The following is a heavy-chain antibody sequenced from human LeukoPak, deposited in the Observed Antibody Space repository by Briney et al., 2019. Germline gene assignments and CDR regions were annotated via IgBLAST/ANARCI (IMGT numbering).Heavy chain of an antibody. CDR3: ARVTSYLHYFDY. CDR2: IGGGGSTI. Sequence: PGGSLRLSCAASGFTISSYEMNWVRQAPGKGLEWVSYIGGGGSTIYYADSVKGRFTISRDNAKNSLYLQMNRLRGEDTGVYYCARVTSYLHYFDYWGQGTLVTVSS. CDR1: GFTISSYE. J-gene: IGHJ4*02. D-gene: IGHD2-2*01. V-gene: IGHV3-48*03.